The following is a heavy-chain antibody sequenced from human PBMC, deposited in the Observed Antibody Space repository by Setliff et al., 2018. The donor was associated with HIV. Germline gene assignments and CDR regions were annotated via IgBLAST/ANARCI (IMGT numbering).Heavy chain of an antibody. V-gene: IGHV4-61*09. CDR1: GGSISSGSYY. CDR2: IHTSGST. J-gene: IGHJ4*02. D-gene: IGHD5-18*01. Sequence: SETLSLTCTVSGGSISSGSYYWSWIRQPAGKGLEWIGHIHTSGSTKYNPSLKSRVTISADTSKNQFSLRLSSVTAADTAVYYCARDSGYSFGFNYFDYWGQGTLVTVSS. CDR3: ARDSGYSFGFNYFDY.